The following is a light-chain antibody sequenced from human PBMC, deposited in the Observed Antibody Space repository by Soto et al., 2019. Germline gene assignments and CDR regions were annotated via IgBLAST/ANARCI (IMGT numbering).Light chain of an antibody. CDR1: QSVLYNSNNKNY. Sequence: DIVMTQSPDSLAVSLGERATINCKSSQSVLYNSNNKNYLSWYQQKPGQPPKLLISWASTRESGVPDRFSGGGSGTDFTLTISSLRAEDVAVYYCQQYYSTPYTFGQGTKLEIK. CDR2: WAS. V-gene: IGKV4-1*01. CDR3: QQYYSTPYT. J-gene: IGKJ2*01.